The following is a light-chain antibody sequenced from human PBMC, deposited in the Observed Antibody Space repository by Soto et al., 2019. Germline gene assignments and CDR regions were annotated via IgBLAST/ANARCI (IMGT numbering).Light chain of an antibody. Sequence: EFVLTESPGTLSLSPGERATLSCRASQTVSSRYLGWYQQRFGQAPRLLIYGASSRATGIPDRFSGSGSGTDFTLTISSLEPEDFAVYDCQQYGSPPWTFGQGTKVDIK. CDR2: GAS. V-gene: IGKV3-20*01. CDR1: QTVSSRY. CDR3: QQYGSPPWT. J-gene: IGKJ1*01.